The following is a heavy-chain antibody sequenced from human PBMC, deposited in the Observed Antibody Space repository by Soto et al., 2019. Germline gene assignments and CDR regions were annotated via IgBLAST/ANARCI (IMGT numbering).Heavy chain of an antibody. J-gene: IGHJ6*02. D-gene: IGHD3-10*01. Sequence: QVQLVESGGGVVQPGRSLRLSCAASGFTFSSYGMHWVRQAPGKGLEWVAVISYDGSNKYYADSVKGRFTISRDNSKNTMYLQMNSLRAEATAVYYCAKRVRGCGHYYYYGMDVWGQGTTVTVSS. CDR1: GFTFSSYG. CDR3: AKRVRGCGHYYYYGMDV. V-gene: IGHV3-30*18. CDR2: ISYDGSNK.